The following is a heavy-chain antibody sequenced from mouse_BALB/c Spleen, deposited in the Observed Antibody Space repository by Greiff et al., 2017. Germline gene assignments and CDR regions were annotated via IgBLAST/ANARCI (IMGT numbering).Heavy chain of an antibody. V-gene: IGHV2-2*02. J-gene: IGHJ4*01. CDR1: GFSLTSYD. Sequence: VKLQESGPGLVQPSQSLSITCTVSGFSLTSYDVHWVRQSPGKGLEWLGVIWSGGSTDYNAAFISRLSISKDNSKSQVFFKMNSLQANDTAIYYCARNEGPSYAMDYWGQGTSVTVSS. CDR3: ARNEGPSYAMDY. CDR2: IWSGGST.